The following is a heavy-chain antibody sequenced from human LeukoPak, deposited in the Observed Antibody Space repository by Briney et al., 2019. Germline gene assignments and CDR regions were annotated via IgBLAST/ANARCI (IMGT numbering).Heavy chain of an antibody. V-gene: IGHV4-59*01. CDR2: IYYSGST. Sequence: SETLSHTCTVSSGSISRYYWSWIRQPPGKGLEWIGYIYYSGSTNYNPSLKSRVTISVDTSENQFSLNVSSVTAADTAVYYCARHNSGYDYPLDYWGQGTLVTVSS. CDR1: SGSISRYY. CDR3: ARHNSGYDYPLDY. D-gene: IGHD5-12*01. J-gene: IGHJ4*02.